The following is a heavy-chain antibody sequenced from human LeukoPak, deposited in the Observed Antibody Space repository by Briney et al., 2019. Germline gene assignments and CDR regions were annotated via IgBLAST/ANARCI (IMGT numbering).Heavy chain of an antibody. CDR2: IDPSDSYT. CDR3: GRHQHSGSYGAFDI. V-gene: IGHV5-10-1*01. CDR1: GYSFTSYW. Sequence: GESLSISCKGSGYSFTSYWITWVRQMPGKGLEWMGKIDPSDSYTNYSPSFQGHVTISADKSISTAYLQWSSLKASDTAMYYCGRHQHSGSYGAFDIWGQGTMVTVSS. D-gene: IGHD1-26*01. J-gene: IGHJ3*02.